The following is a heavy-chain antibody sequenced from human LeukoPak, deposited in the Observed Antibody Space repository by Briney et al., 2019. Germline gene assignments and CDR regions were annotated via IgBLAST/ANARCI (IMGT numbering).Heavy chain of an antibody. CDR3: ARETIAVAGTVY. D-gene: IGHD6-19*01. CDR1: GFTFSSYA. J-gene: IGHJ4*02. V-gene: IGHV3-30*14. Sequence: GRSLRLSCAASGFTFSSYAMHWVRQAPGKGLEWVAVISYDGSNKYYADSVKGRFTISRDNSKNTLYLQMNSLRAEDTAVYYCARETIAVAGTVYWGQGTLVTVSS. CDR2: ISYDGSNK.